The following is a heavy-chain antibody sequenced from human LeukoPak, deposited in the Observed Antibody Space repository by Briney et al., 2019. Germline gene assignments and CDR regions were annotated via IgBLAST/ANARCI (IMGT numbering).Heavy chain of an antibody. CDR3: ASAMTTVTTHYYGMDV. D-gene: IGHD4-17*01. CDR2: ISSSGSTI. Sequence: GGSLTLSCAASGFTSSDYYMSWIRQAPGKGLEWVSYISSSGSTIYYADSVKGRFTISRDKAKNSLYLQTNSLRAEDTAVYYCASAMTTVTTHYYGMDVWGQGTTVTVSS. J-gene: IGHJ6*02. CDR1: GFTSSDYY. V-gene: IGHV3-11*01.